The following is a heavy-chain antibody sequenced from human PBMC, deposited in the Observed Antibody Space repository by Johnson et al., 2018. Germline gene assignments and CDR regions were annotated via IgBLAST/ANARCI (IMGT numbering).Heavy chain of an antibody. J-gene: IGHJ4*02. V-gene: IGHV3-33*01. Sequence: QVQLVESGGGVVQPGRSLRLSCAASGFTFSSYGMHWVRQAPGKGLEWVAVIWYDGSNRYYADSVKGRFTISRDNSKNTLYLQMTSLRVEDTAVYFCARDRAAVATNFDYWGQGTLVTVSS. D-gene: IGHD5-12*01. CDR1: GFTFSSYG. CDR3: ARDRAAVATNFDY. CDR2: IWYDGSNR.